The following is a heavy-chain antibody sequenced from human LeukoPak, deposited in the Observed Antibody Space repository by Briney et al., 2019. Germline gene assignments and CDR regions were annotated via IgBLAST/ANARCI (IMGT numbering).Heavy chain of an antibody. Sequence: SETLSLTCTVSGGSISSSSYHWGWIRQPPGKGLEWIGSIYYSGSTYYNPSLKSRVTISVDTSKNQFSLKLSSVTAADTAVYYCARGSSGYYYGGEFDYWGQGTLVTVSS. CDR1: GGSISSSSYH. V-gene: IGHV4-39*07. CDR2: IYYSGST. CDR3: ARGSSGYYYGGEFDY. J-gene: IGHJ4*02. D-gene: IGHD3-22*01.